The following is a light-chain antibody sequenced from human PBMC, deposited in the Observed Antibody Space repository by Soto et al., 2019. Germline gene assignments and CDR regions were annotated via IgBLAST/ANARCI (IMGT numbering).Light chain of an antibody. Sequence: EIVLTQSPGTLSLSPGERATLSCRASQSVSSSYLAWYQQKPGQAPRLLIYGASSRATGIPDRFSGSGSGTDFTLTISSLEPEDVAVYYCQQYGSSLFTFGPGTKVYIK. V-gene: IGKV3-20*01. CDR2: GAS. CDR1: QSVSSSY. CDR3: QQYGSSLFT. J-gene: IGKJ3*01.